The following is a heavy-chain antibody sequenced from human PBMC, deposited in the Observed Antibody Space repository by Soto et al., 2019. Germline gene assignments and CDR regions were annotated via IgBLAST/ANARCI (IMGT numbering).Heavy chain of an antibody. V-gene: IGHV3-23*01. CDR1: GFTFSSYA. Sequence: GGSLRLSCAATGFTFSSYAMSLVRQAPGKGLEWVSVISGSGGGTYYADSVKGRFTISRVKSKCTLYLQMNSLRVEDTAVLYCPKTGPTRPILYLVSLCQGTLVNVSS. CDR2: ISGSGGGT. D-gene: IGHD6-6*01. CDR3: PKTGPTRPILYLVS. J-gene: IGHJ4*02.